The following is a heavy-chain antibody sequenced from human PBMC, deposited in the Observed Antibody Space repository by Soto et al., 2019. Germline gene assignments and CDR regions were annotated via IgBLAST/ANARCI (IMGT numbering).Heavy chain of an antibody. Sequence: PVGSLRLSCAASGFTFSNYAMNWVRQAPGKGLEWVATVDKSGSNTHYADSVKGRFTISRDNSQNILYVQMHSLRAEDTALYYCTRDPSTGNADYWGPGTLVTVSS. V-gene: IGHV3-23*05. CDR3: TRDPSTGNADY. CDR2: VDKSGSNT. D-gene: IGHD3-9*01. J-gene: IGHJ4*02. CDR1: GFTFSNYA.